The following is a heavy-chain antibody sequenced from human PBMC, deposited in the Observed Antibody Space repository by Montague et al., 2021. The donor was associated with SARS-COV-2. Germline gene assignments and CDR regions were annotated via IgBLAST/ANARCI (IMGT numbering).Heavy chain of an antibody. Sequence: SETLSLTCTISRDSISSHNYFWAWIRPPPGKGLEWIGSVDYSGLTFYNPSLESRVTISVDTSKNQFSLKVNSVTAADTAVYYCAKDGEALAWGTFDIWGQGTMVTVSS. CDR3: AKDGEALAWGTFDI. V-gene: IGHV4-39*07. J-gene: IGHJ3*02. CDR2: VDYSGLT. D-gene: IGHD3-10*01. CDR1: RDSISSHNYF.